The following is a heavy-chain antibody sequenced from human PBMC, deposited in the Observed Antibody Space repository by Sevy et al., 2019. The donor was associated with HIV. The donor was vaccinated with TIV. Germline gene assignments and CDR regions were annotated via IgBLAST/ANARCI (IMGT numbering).Heavy chain of an antibody. J-gene: IGHJ6*02. CDR2: ISSNGGST. Sequence: GGSLRLSCAASGFTFSSYAMHWVRQAPGKGLEYVSAISSNGGSTYYEDSVKGRFTISRDNSKNTLYLQMGSLRAEDMAVYYCARSPGYYYDSSGYQPYYYYGMDVWGQGTTVTVSS. CDR3: ARSPGYYYDSSGYQPYYYYGMDV. D-gene: IGHD3-22*01. V-gene: IGHV3-64*02. CDR1: GFTFSSYA.